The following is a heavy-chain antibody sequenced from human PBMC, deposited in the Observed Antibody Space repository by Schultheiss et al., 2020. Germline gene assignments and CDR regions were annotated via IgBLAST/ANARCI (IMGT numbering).Heavy chain of an antibody. J-gene: IGHJ4*02. CDR2: ISGSGGST. CDR1: GFTFSDYY. V-gene: IGHV3-23*01. Sequence: GGSLRLSCAASGFTFSDYYMSWVRQAPGKGLEWVSAISGSGGSTYYADSVKGRFTISRDNSKNTLYLQMNSLRAEDTAVYYCARGGRWLQSPLEYWGQGTLVTVSS. CDR3: ARGGRWLQSPLEY. D-gene: IGHD5-24*01.